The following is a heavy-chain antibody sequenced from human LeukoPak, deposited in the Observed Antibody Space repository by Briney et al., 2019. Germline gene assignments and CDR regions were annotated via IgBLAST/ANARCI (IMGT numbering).Heavy chain of an antibody. D-gene: IGHD3-3*01. Sequence: SETLSLTCTVSGGSISSSSYHWGWIRQPPGKKLEWIGSIYFGGSTYYNPSLKSRVTIFVDTSKNQFSLKLSSVTAADTAVYYCARAIGVLRFLEWPYAFDIWGQGTMVTVSS. J-gene: IGHJ3*02. V-gene: IGHV4-39*07. CDR3: ARAIGVLRFLEWPYAFDI. CDR1: GGSISSSSYH. CDR2: IYFGGST.